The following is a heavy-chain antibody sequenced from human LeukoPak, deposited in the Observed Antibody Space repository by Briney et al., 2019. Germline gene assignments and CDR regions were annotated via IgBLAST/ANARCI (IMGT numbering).Heavy chain of an antibody. CDR3: ARVVGFDWSFDY. D-gene: IGHD3-9*01. CDR2: INPNSGGT. J-gene: IGHJ4*02. Sequence: PGGSLRLSCAASGYTFTGYYMHWVRQAPGQGLEWMGWINPNSGGTNYAQKFQGRVTMTRDTSISTAYMELSRLRSDDTAVYYCARVVGFDWSFDYWGQGTLVTVSS. CDR1: GYTFTGYY. V-gene: IGHV1-2*02.